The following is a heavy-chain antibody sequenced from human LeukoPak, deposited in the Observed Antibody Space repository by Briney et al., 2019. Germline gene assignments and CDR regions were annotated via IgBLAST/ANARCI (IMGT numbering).Heavy chain of an antibody. J-gene: IGHJ5*02. CDR2: INTNTGNP. D-gene: IGHD1-26*01. CDR3: ARDHGSQKYWFDP. CDR1: GGTFTTYA. V-gene: IGHV7-4-1*02. Sequence: ASVKVSCKASGGTFTTYAMNWVRQAPGQGLEWMGWINTNTGNPTYAQGFTGRFVFSLDTSVSTAYLQISSLEAEDTAVYYCARDHGSQKYWFDPWGQGTLVTVSS.